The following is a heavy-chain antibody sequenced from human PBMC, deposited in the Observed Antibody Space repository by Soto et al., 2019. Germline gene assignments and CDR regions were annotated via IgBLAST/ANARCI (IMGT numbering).Heavy chain of an antibody. CDR3: VRYMGNIGMVSGAFDI. V-gene: IGHV1-2*04. Sequence: ASVKVSCKASGYTFTGHYMHWVRQAPGQGLEWMGWINPNSGGTKYAQKFQGWVTMTRDTSISTAYMELSRLRSDDTAVYYCVRYMGNIGMVSGAFDIWGQGTMVTVSS. J-gene: IGHJ3*02. CDR1: GYTFTGHY. D-gene: IGHD5-18*01. CDR2: INPNSGGT.